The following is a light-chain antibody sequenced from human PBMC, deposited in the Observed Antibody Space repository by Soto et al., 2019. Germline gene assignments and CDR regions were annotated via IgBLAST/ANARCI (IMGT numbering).Light chain of an antibody. J-gene: IGLJ2*01. V-gene: IGLV2-23*01. Sequence: QSALTQPASVSGSRGQSITISCTGTSSDVGKYNLVSWYQQYPGKAPKLMIYEDIKRPSGVSHRFSGSKSGNTASLTISGLRAEDEAYYYCCSYAGSSTVVFGGGTKLTVL. CDR2: EDI. CDR3: CSYAGSSTVV. CDR1: SSDVGKYNL.